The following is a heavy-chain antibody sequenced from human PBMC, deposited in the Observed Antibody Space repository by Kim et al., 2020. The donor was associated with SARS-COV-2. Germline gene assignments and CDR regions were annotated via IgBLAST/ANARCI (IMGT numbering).Heavy chain of an antibody. D-gene: IGHD6-13*01. V-gene: IGHV1-2*02. CDR3: ARDPSSSWPQCFVP. J-gene: IGHJ5*02. Sequence: ASVKVSCKASGYTFTGYYIHWVRQAPGQGLEWMGWINPNSGITNYAQNFQGRVTMTRDTSISTVYMELSRLRSDDTAVYYCARDPSSSWPQCFVPWRQGTRVPVPT. CDR2: INPNSGIT. CDR1: GYTFTGYY.